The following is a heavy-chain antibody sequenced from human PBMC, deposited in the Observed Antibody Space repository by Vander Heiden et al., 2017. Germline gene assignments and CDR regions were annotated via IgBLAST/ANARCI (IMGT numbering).Heavy chain of an antibody. J-gene: IGHJ6*02. CDR2: MSYDGTYI. CDR3: AKGINMVQCYYGRDG. D-gene: IGHD3-10*01. CDR1: GFTFSSYS. Sequence: QLVQSGGGVVQPGTSLRLSCAASGFTFSSYSMFWVRQAPGKGMEWVAVMSYDGTYIYDGDYVKGRFTIARDNAKNTLDLQMNSVRAEDTAVDDGAKGINMVQCYYGRDGWGQGTTGTGSS. V-gene: IGHV3-30*18.